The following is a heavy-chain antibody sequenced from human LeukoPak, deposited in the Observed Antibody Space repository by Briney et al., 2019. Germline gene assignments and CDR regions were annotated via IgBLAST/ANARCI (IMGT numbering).Heavy chain of an antibody. CDR2: IRYDGSNK. V-gene: IGHV3-30*02. J-gene: IGHJ4*02. CDR1: GFTFSSYG. Sequence: GGSLRLSCAASGFTFSSYGMHWVRQAPGKGLEWVAFIRYDGSNKYYADSVKGRFTISRDNSKNTPYLQMNSLRAEDTAVYYCAKDRVGSGSYGEGYYFDYWGQGTLVTVSS. CDR3: AKDRVGSGSYGEGYYFDY. D-gene: IGHD3-10*01.